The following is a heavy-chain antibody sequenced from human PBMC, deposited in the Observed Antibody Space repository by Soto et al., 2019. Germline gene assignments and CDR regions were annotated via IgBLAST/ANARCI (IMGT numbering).Heavy chain of an antibody. CDR2: IYPGDSDT. V-gene: IGHV5-51*01. CDR3: ITAAHGFRWFDP. Sequence: PGESLKISCKASGYSFASYWIGWVRQMPGKGLEWMGIIYPGDSDTKYSPSFQGQVTISADRSVSTAYLQWSSLKASDTAIYYCITAAHGFRWFDPWGQGTLLTVSS. CDR1: GYSFASYW. D-gene: IGHD6-13*01. J-gene: IGHJ5*02.